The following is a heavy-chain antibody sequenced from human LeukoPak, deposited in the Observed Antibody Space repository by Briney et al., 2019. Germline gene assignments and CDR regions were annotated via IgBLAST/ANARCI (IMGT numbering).Heavy chain of an antibody. V-gene: IGHV1-18*01. CDR2: ISAYNGNT. CDR3: ARDPLRYFDWLLTSHYYYMDV. Sequence: ASVKVSCKASGYTFTSYGISWVRQAPGQGLEWMGWISAYNGNTNYAQKLQGRVTMTTGTSTSTAYMELRSLRSDDTAVYYCARDPLRYFDWLLTSHYYYMDVWGKGTTVTVSS. CDR1: GYTFTSYG. J-gene: IGHJ6*03. D-gene: IGHD3-9*01.